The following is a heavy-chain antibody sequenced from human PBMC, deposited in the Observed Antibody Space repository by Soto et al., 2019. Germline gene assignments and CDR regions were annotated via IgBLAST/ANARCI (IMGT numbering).Heavy chain of an antibody. V-gene: IGHV2-5*02. Sequence: QITLNESGPTQVKPRQTLTLTCTFSGFSLTTSGVGVGWIRQSPGKAPEWLALIYLDDDKRYRPSLKSRLTIPNDTSKNQLVLTMAALDPADTATYYCAHRVLRTVFGLVTTTAIYFDFWVQGTPVAVSS. CDR3: AHRVLRTVFGLVTTTAIYFDF. D-gene: IGHD3-3*01. J-gene: IGHJ4*02. CDR1: GFSLTTSGVG. CDR2: IYLDDDK.